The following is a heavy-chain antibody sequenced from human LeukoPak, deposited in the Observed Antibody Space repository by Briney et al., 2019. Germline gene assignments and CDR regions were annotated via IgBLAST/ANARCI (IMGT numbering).Heavy chain of an antibody. CDR2: INPSGGST. V-gene: IGHV1-46*01. Sequence: ASVKVSCKASGYTFTSYYMHWVRQAPGQGLEWMGIINPSGGSTNYAQKFQGRVTMTRDMSTSTVYMELSSLRSEDTAVYYCARDGVAGVYYFDYWGQGTLVTVSS. CDR3: ARDGVAGVYYFDY. J-gene: IGHJ4*02. CDR1: GYTFTSYY. D-gene: IGHD6-19*01.